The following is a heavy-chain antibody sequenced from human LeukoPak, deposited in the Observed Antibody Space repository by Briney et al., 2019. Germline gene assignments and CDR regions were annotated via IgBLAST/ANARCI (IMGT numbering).Heavy chain of an antibody. CDR2: MNPNSDLR. D-gene: IGHD5-24*01. V-gene: IGHV1-8*01. CDR1: GYTLTPYD. Sequence: GASVKVSCKASGYTLTPYDMNCVRQAPGQSLLCVGWMNPNSDLRAFAQKFQGRITMTRDTSISTSYMELSSLTAEDTAVYYCARGLGPRTNYYYLDYWGQGTLLIVSS. CDR3: ARGLGPRTNYYYLDY. J-gene: IGHJ4*02.